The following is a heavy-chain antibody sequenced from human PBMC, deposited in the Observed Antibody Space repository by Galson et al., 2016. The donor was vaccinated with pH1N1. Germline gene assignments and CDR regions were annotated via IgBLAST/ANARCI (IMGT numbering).Heavy chain of an antibody. Sequence: QSGAEVKKPGESLRISCKGSGYNFPTYWINWVRQMPGKGLEWMRRIDPSDSYTNYRPSFQGRVTITTDTPVSTAVLVLTNLKASDTAVYYGARQIPPHRHYFHHLDVGGQGTTVTVSS. D-gene: IGHD2/OR15-2a*01. CDR2: IDPSDSYT. J-gene: IGHJ6*02. V-gene: IGHV5-10-1*01. CDR3: ARQIPPHRHYFHHLDV. CDR1: GYNFPTYW.